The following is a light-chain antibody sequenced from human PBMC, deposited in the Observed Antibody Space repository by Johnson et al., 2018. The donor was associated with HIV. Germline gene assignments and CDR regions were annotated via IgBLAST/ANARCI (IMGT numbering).Light chain of an antibody. CDR1: SSNIGNNY. CDR2: ENN. V-gene: IGLV1-51*02. J-gene: IGLJ1*01. Sequence: HSVLTQPPSVSAAPGQKVTLSCSGSSSNIGNNYVSWYQQLPGTAPKLLIYENNKRPSGIPDRFSGSKSGTSATLGITGLQTGDEADDYCGTWDSSLGTYVFGTGTKVTVL. CDR3: GTWDSSLGTYV.